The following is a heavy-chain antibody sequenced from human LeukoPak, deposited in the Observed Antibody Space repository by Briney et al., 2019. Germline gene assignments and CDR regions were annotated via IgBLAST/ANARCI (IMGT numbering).Heavy chain of an antibody. V-gene: IGHV3-7*03. CDR3: ARDYRSSCYV. J-gene: IGHJ4*02. CDR1: GFVFANYW. CDR2: INQDGSET. D-gene: IGHD2-2*01. Sequence: PGGSLRLSCAPSGFVFANYWMSWIRQAPGRGREWVANINQDGSETHYVDSVKGRFSVSRHNARNSLCLQMNSLRAEDASVYYSARDYRSSCYVRGQGTLVTVSS.